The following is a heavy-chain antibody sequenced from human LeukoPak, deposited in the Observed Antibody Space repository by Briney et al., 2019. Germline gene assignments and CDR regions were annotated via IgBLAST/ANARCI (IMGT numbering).Heavy chain of an antibody. V-gene: IGHV4-59*08. CDR1: GGSISSYY. CDR3: ARLSPYYDFWSGTHFDP. CDR2: IYYSGST. Sequence: SETLSLTCTVSGGSISSYYWSWIRQPPGKGLEWIGYIYYSGSTYYNPSLKSRVTISVDTSKNQFSLKLSSVTAADTAVYYCARLSPYYDFWSGTHFDPWGQGTLVTVSS. J-gene: IGHJ5*02. D-gene: IGHD3-3*01.